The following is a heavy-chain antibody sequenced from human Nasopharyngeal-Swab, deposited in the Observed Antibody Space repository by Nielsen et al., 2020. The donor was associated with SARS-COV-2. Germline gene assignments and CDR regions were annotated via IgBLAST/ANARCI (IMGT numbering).Heavy chain of an antibody. V-gene: IGHV3-7*01. D-gene: IGHD3-9*01. Sequence: VRQATGKGLEWVANIKQDGSEKYYVDSVKGRFTISRDNAKNSLYLQMNSLRAEDTAVYYCAKATLYDILTGAFDYWGQGTLVTVSS. CDR3: AKATLYDILTGAFDY. J-gene: IGHJ4*02. CDR2: IKQDGSEK.